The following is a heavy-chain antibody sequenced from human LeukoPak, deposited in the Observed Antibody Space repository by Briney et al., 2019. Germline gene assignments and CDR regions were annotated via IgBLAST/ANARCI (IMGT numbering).Heavy chain of an antibody. CDR3: ARERWELLTWFGLDY. V-gene: IGHV3-53*01. CDR1: GFTVSSNY. CDR2: IYSGGST. D-gene: IGHD1-26*01. Sequence: GGSLRLSCAASGFTVSSNYMSWVRQAPGKGLEWVSVIYSGGSTYYADSVKGRFTISRDNSKNTLYLQMNSLRAEDTAVYYCARERWELLTWFGLDYWGQGTLVTVSS. J-gene: IGHJ4*02.